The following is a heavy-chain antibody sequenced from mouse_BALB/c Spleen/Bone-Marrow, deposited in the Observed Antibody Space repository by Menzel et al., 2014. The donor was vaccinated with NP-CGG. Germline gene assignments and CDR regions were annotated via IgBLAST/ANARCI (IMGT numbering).Heavy chain of an antibody. D-gene: IGHD2-3*01. CDR1: GYTFTSYW. J-gene: IGHJ4*01. Sequence: LQQSGSELVRPGASVKLSCKASGYTFTSYWMHWVKQRHGQGLEWIGNIYPGSGSTNYDEKFKSKGTLTVDTSSSTAYMHLSSLTSEASAVYYCTRGYYPYYYAMDYWGQGTSVTVSS. CDR3: TRGYYPYYYAMDY. CDR2: IYPGSGST. V-gene: IGHV1S22*01.